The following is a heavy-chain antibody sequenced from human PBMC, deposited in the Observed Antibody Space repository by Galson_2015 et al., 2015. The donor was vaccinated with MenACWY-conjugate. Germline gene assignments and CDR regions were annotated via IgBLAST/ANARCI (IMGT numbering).Heavy chain of an antibody. CDR2: IYHSGAT. CDR3: ARRATTGWFDP. J-gene: IGHJ5*02. D-gene: IGHD4-17*01. Sequence: TLSLTCTVSGASMSNYSWTWVRQSPEKGLEWIGHIYHSGATNYNPSLQSRVTISADASKDQISLNLASVSAADTAVYYCARRATTGWFDPWGQGTQVTVSS. CDR1: GASMSNYS. V-gene: IGHV4-59*13.